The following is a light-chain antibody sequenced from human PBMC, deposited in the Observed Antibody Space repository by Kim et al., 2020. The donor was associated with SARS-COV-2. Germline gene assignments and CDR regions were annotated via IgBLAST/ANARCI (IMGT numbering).Light chain of an antibody. CDR3: AAWDASLNGVI. CDR2: SNN. V-gene: IGLV1-44*01. J-gene: IGLJ2*01. CDR1: HTNTDSNT. Sequence: GQRVTSPCSGRHTNTDSNTVNSYQHLPRPAPELLIYSNNHRPSGAPNRFSGSKSGTSASLPFSGLQSEDEADYYCAAWDASLNGVIFGGGTQLTVL.